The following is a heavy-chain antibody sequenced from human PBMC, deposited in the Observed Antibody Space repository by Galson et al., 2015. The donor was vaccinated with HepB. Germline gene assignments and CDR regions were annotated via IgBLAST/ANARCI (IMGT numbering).Heavy chain of an antibody. CDR1: GVTFGDSY. CDR3: ARVGTAMVTFDY. CDR2: ISSSRSYR. V-gene: IGHV3-11*06. Sequence: SLRLSCAASGVTFGDSYMSWIRPAPGKGLEWVSYISSSRSYRNYADSVKGRFTISRDNAKNSRYLQMNSLRAEDTAVYYCARVGTAMVTFDYWGQGTLVTVSS. D-gene: IGHD5-18*01. J-gene: IGHJ4*02.